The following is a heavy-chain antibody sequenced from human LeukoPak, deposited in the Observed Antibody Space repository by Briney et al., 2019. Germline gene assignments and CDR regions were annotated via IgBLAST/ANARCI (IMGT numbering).Heavy chain of an antibody. J-gene: IGHJ4*02. Sequence: GGSLRLSCAASGFTFSDYYMSWIRQAPGKGLEWVSYISSSSSYTNYADSVKGRFTISRDNAKNSLYLQMSSLRAEDTAVYYCVKDEAVATSLGFFDYWGQGTLVTVSS. D-gene: IGHD5-24*01. CDR1: GFTFSDYY. V-gene: IGHV3-11*06. CDR2: ISSSSSYT. CDR3: VKDEAVATSLGFFDY.